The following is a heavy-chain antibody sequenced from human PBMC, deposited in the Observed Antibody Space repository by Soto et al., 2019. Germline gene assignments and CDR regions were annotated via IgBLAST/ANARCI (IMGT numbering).Heavy chain of an antibody. CDR3: ARSREFDY. CDR2: IFPSGTT. Sequence: SETLSLPFGVSGGSPSGATYSWNWIRQTPGKGLEWIGYIFPSGTTYYNPSLRSRVTISIDVSKNQFSLSLRSLTAADTAVYYCARSREFDYWSQGTLVTVSS. CDR1: GGSPSGATYS. J-gene: IGHJ4*02. V-gene: IGHV4-30-2*01.